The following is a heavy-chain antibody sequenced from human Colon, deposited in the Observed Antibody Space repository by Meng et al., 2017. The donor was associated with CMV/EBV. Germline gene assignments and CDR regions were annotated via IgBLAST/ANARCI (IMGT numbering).Heavy chain of an antibody. V-gene: IGHV3-23*01. Sequence: EGQVLESGGDLVQPGGSLRLSCAVSGFRFNNGVMTWVRQAPGKGLEWVATISGNGASAYYADSVKGRFTISRDNSKNMVYLQMKTLRDEDTAVYYCAKGFYWGQGTLVTVSS. CDR3: AKGFY. J-gene: IGHJ4*02. CDR2: ISGNGASA. CDR1: GFRFNNGV.